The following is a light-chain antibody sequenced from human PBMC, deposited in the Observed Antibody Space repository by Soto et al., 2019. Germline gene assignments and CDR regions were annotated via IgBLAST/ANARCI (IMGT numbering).Light chain of an antibody. J-gene: IGKJ5*01. Sequence: IHMTQSPSSLSASAGDRVTITCRASQGITNDLGWYQQKPGTAPKLLIYAASSLQSGVPSRFSGSGSGTEFTLTISSLQPEDFATYYCQQLNTYLPITSGQVTRLENK. V-gene: IGKV1-17*01. CDR3: QQLNTYLPIT. CDR1: QGITND. CDR2: AAS.